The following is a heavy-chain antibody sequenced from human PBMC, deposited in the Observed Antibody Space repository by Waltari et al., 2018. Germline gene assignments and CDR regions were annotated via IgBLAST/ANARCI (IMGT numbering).Heavy chain of an antibody. CDR2: IWYDGTNK. J-gene: IGHJ6*03. V-gene: IGHV3-33*01. D-gene: IGHD3-10*01. CDR1: GFSFSSYG. CDR3: ARDGGLGVRGVMYYYYYMDV. Sequence: QVRLVESGGGVVQPGRSLRLSCAASGFSFSSYGIHWVRQAPGKGLEWVAFIWYDGTNKYYVDSVKCRFTISRDNSKNTLYLQMNSLRAEDTAVYYCARDGGLGVRGVMYYYYYMDVWGKGTTVTASS.